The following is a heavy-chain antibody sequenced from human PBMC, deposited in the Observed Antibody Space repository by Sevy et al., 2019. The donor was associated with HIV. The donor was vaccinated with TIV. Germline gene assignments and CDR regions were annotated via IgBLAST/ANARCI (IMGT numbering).Heavy chain of an antibody. J-gene: IGHJ6*02. D-gene: IGHD1-26*01. CDR1: GGSVSSGSYY. Sequence: SETLSLTCTVSGGSVSSGSYYWSWIRQPPGKGLEWIGYIYYSGSTNYNPSLKSRVTISVDTSKHQFSLKLSSVTAADTAVYYCARVGATFYYYGMDVWGQGTTVTVSS. V-gene: IGHV4-61*01. CDR3: ARVGATFYYYGMDV. CDR2: IYYSGST.